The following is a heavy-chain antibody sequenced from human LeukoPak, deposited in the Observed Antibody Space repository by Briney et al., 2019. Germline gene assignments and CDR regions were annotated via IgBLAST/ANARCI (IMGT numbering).Heavy chain of an antibody. V-gene: IGHV5-51*01. CDR2: IYPGDSDT. CDR3: ARAYCGGDCYSGGVGAFDI. D-gene: IGHD2-21*02. CDR1: GYSFTSYW. J-gene: IGHJ3*02. Sequence: GESLKISWKGSGYSFTSYWIGWVRQMPGKGLEWMGIIYPGDSDTRYSPSFQGQVTISADKSISTAYLQWSSLKASDTAMYYCARAYCGGDCYSGGVGAFDIWGQGTMVTVSS.